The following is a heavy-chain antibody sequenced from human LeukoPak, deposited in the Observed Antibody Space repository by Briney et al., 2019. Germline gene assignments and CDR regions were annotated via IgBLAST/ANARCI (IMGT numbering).Heavy chain of an antibody. CDR2: TYYRSKWYN. J-gene: IGHJ6*02. D-gene: IGHD3-10*01. V-gene: IGHV6-1*01. CDR3: VRDQELLWFGELRSYYYGMDV. Sequence: SQTLSLTCAISGDSVSSNSAAWNWIRQSPSRGLEWLGRTYYRSKWYNDYAVSVKSRITINPDTSKNQFSLQLNSVTPEDTAVYYCVRDQELLWFGELRSYYYGMDVWGQVTTVNDYS. CDR1: GDSVSSNSAA.